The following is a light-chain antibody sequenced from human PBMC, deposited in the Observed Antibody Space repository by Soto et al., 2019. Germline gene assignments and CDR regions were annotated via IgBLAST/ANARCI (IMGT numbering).Light chain of an antibody. V-gene: IGKV1-6*01. CDR3: LQDYNYPRT. J-gene: IGKJ1*01. CDR1: QAIRSD. Sequence: AVQMTQSPSSLSASVGDRVTVTCRASQAIRSDLGWYQMKPGKVPKLLIYAASNLQSGVPSRFTGRGYGTEFTLTISSLQPEDFATYYCLQDYNYPRTFGQGTKVE. CDR2: AAS.